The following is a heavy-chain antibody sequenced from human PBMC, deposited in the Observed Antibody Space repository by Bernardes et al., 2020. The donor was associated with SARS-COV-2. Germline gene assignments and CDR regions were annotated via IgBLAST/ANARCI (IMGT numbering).Heavy chain of an antibody. Sequence: GGSLRLSCAASGFTFSSYAMSWVRQAPGKGLEWVSAISGSGGSTYYADSVKGRFTISRDNSKNMLYLQMNSLRAEDTAVYYCAKHRPYCSSPSCYQGAYYYDYGREVWGEGTTVTVSS. J-gene: IGHJ6*04. V-gene: IGHV3-23*01. D-gene: IGHD2-2*01. CDR1: GFTFSSYA. CDR2: ISGSGGST. CDR3: AKHRPYCSSPSCYQGAYYYDYGREV.